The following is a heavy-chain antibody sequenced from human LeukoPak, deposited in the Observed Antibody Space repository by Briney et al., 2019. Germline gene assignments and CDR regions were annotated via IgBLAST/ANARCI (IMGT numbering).Heavy chain of an antibody. CDR1: GGSISSYY. Sequence: ETLSLTCTVSGGSISSYYWSWVRQPPGKGLEWIGYIYYSGSTNYNPSLKSRVTISVDTSKNQFSLKLSSVTAADTAVYYCARDHSSSWYSIWFDPWGQGTLVTVSS. J-gene: IGHJ5*02. D-gene: IGHD6-13*01. CDR3: ARDHSSSWYSIWFDP. V-gene: IGHV4-59*01. CDR2: IYYSGST.